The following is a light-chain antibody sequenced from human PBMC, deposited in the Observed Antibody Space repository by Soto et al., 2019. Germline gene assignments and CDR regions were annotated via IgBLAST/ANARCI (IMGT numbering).Light chain of an antibody. CDR2: DVS. CDR1: SSYIGGYSY. V-gene: IGLV2-14*01. Sequence: QSVLTQPASVSGSPGQSIALSCTGTSSYIGGYSYVSWYQQQPGKAPKLVISDVSNRPSGVSDRFSGSKSGNTASLTISGLQTEDEADYYCASYTTSSTYVFGTGTKVTVL. J-gene: IGLJ1*01. CDR3: ASYTTSSTYV.